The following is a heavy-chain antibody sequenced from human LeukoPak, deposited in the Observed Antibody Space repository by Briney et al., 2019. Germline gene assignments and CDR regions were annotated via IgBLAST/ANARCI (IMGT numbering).Heavy chain of an antibody. CDR1: GGSISSGDW. CDR3: ARVPTHFWAEDLYFDY. J-gene: IGHJ4*02. Sequence: SETLSLTCAVSGGSISSGDWWNWVRQPPGKGLEWIGEIYHSGSTKYNPSLESRVTISVDKSKNQFSLKLTSVTAADTALYFCARVPTHFWAEDLYFDYWGQGILVTVSS. CDR2: IYHSGST. V-gene: IGHV4-4*02. D-gene: IGHD3-16*01.